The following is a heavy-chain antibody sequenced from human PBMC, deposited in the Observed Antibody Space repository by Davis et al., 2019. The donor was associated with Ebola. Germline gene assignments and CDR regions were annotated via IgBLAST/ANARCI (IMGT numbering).Heavy chain of an antibody. CDR3: ARDRHDTSGYGF. Sequence: SETLSLTCTVSGDSISNHVWTWIRQSARKGLEWIGRIYITGSINYSPSLKSRVTMSTDTSKNQVSLTLTSVTAADTAVYYCARDRHDTSGYGFWGQGTLVTVSS. V-gene: IGHV4-4*07. CDR1: GDSISNHV. J-gene: IGHJ4*02. CDR2: IYITGSI. D-gene: IGHD3-22*01.